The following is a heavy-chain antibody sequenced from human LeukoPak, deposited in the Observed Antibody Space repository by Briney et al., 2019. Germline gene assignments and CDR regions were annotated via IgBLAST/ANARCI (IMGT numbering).Heavy chain of an antibody. D-gene: IGHD6-19*01. CDR2: ISAYNGNT. CDR1: GYTFTSYG. Sequence: ASVKVSCKASGYTFTSYGISWVRQAPGQGLEWMGWISAYNGNTNYAQKLQGRVTMTTDTSTSTACMELRSLRSDDTAVYYCARDSAVAGLDYWGQGTLVTVSS. CDR3: ARDSAVAGLDY. V-gene: IGHV1-18*01. J-gene: IGHJ4*02.